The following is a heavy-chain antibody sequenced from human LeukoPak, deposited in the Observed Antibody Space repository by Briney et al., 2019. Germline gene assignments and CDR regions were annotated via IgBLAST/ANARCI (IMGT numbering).Heavy chain of an antibody. CDR1: GFTFSSYW. V-gene: IGHV3-74*01. Sequence: GGSLRLSCAASGFTFSSYWMHWVRQAPGKGLEWVSRINSDGSSTSYADSVKGRFTISRDNAKNTLYLQMNSLRAEDTAVYYCARDRRDYGDYYFDYWGQGTLVTVSS. CDR2: INSDGSST. D-gene: IGHD4-17*01. J-gene: IGHJ4*02. CDR3: ARDRRDYGDYYFDY.